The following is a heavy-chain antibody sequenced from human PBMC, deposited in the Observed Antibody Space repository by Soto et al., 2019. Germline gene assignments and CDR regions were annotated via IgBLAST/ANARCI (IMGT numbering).Heavy chain of an antibody. CDR3: ARDPSWYGYWFDP. CDR2: INAGNGNT. D-gene: IGHD6-13*01. V-gene: IGHV1-3*01. Sequence: ASVKVSCKASGYTFTSYAMHWVRQAPGQRLEWMGWINAGNGNTKYSQKFQGRVTITRDTSASTAYMELSCLRSEDTAVYYCARDPSWYGYWFDPWGQGTLVTVSS. J-gene: IGHJ5*02. CDR1: GYTFTSYA.